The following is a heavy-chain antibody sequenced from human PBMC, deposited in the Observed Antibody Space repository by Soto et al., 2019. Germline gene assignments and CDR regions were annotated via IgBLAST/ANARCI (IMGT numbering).Heavy chain of an antibody. V-gene: IGHV3-30*18. CDR3: ANSVAGILGY. J-gene: IGHJ4*02. CDR2: ISYDGSNK. D-gene: IGHD6-19*01. CDR1: GFTFSSYG. Sequence: GGSLRLSCAASGFTFSSYGMHWVRQAPGKGLEWVAVISYDGSNKYYADSVKGRFTISRDNSKNTLYLQMNSLRAEDTAVYYCANSVAGILGYWGQGTLVTVSS.